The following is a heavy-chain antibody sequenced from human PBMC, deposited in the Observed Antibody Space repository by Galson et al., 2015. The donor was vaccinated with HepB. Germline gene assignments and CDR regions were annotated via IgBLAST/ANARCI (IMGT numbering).Heavy chain of an antibody. Sequence: VKVSCKASGYTFSSFGITWVRQAPGQGLEWMGWISAYTDKTHYAQNLQGRVTMTTDTSTTTAYMELRSLRSDDTAVYYCARDVYGDYGISYYFDYWGQGTLLTVPS. D-gene: IGHD4-17*01. CDR2: ISAYTDKT. J-gene: IGHJ4*02. CDR3: ARDVYGDYGISYYFDY. CDR1: GYTFSSFG. V-gene: IGHV1-18*01.